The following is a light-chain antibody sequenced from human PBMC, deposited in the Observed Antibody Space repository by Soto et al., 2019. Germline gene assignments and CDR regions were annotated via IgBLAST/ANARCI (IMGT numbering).Light chain of an antibody. Sequence: QSALTRPASVSGSPGQSITISCTGTSSDVGGYNYVSWYQQHPGKAPKLMIYDVTDRPSGISNRFSGSKSGYTASLTISGLQAEDEADYYCSSHTTSSTLVFGGGTKLTVL. V-gene: IGLV2-14*01. CDR1: SSDVGGYNY. CDR3: SSHTTSSTLV. J-gene: IGLJ2*01. CDR2: DVT.